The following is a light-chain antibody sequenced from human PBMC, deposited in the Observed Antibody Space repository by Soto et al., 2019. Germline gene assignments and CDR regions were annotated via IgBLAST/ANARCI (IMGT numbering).Light chain of an antibody. J-gene: IGLJ2*01. V-gene: IGLV2-14*01. Sequence: QSALPQPDSVSGSPGQSITISCTGTTSDVGRYKFVSWYHHHPGKAPKLLIFEVSNRPSGVSSRFSGSKSGNTASLTISGHHTEDEATYYCSSSTDTDTLVIFGGGTKVTVL. CDR1: TSDVGRYKF. CDR3: SSSTDTDTLVI. CDR2: EVS.